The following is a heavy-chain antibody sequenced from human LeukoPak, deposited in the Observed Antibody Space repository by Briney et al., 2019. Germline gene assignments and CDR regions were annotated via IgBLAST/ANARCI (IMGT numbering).Heavy chain of an antibody. Sequence: SETLSLTRTVSGGSISSGRYYWSWIRQPAGKGLEWIGRIYTSGSTNYNPSLKSRVTISVETSKNHFSLKLSSVPAADTAVYYCARPLGGAWYFGDAFDIWGQGTMVTVSS. CDR1: GGSISSGRYY. CDR3: ARPLGGAWYFGDAFDI. CDR2: IYTSGST. V-gene: IGHV4-61*02. J-gene: IGHJ3*02. D-gene: IGHD6-19*01.